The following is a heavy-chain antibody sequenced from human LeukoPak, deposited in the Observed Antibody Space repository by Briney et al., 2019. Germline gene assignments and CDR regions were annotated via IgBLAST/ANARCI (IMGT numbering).Heavy chain of an antibody. V-gene: IGHV3-74*01. CDR2: INSGGSGT. D-gene: IGHD7-27*01. J-gene: IGHJ4*01. CDR3: ASSLGPLTEY. CDR1: GFNFASNW. Sequence: GGSLRLSCAASGFNFASNWMHWVRQTPGKGLMWVSRINSGGSGTSYAGSVEGRFTISRDNAKNTLYLQMNNLRAEDTAMYYCASSLGPLTEYWGQGTLVTVSS.